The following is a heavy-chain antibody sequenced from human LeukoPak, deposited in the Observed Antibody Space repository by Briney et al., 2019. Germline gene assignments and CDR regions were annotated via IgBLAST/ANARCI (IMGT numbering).Heavy chain of an antibody. V-gene: IGHV3-21*01. CDR3: ARGSVPTYYYDSSGYHDAFDI. J-gene: IGHJ3*02. CDR1: GFTFSSYS. Sequence: GGSLRLSCAASGFTFSSYSMNWVRQAPGKRLEWVSSISSSSSYIYYADSVKGRFTISRDNAKNSLYLQMNSLRAEDTAVYYCARGSVPTYYYDSSGYHDAFDIWGQGTMVTVSS. CDR2: ISSSSSYI. D-gene: IGHD3-22*01.